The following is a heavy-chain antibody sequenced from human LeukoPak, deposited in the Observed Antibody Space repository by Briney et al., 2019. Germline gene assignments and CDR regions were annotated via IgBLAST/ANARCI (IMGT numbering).Heavy chain of an antibody. CDR1: GYTFTSYD. CDR3: ARKTNTAMANYYYGMDV. V-gene: IGHV1-69*13. D-gene: IGHD5-18*01. Sequence: SVKVSCKASGYTFTSYDINWVRQAPGQGLEWMGGIIPIFATPNYAQKFQGRVTITADESTSTAYMELSSLRSEDTAVYYCARKTNTAMANYYYGMDVWGQGTTVTVSS. J-gene: IGHJ6*02. CDR2: IIPIFATP.